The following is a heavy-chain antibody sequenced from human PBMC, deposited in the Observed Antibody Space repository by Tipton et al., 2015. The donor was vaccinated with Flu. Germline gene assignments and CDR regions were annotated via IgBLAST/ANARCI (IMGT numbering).Heavy chain of an antibody. CDR1: GGSITSGVDY. CDR2: ISACCATT. CDR3: ARSSSAYDYVWGGSYYFDF. V-gene: IGHV4-31*03. J-gene: IGHJ4*02. D-gene: IGHD3-16*01. Sequence: TLSLTCTVSGGSITSGVDYWSWIRQDPGKGLEWIGYISACCATTFYNPSLKSRVTISLDTSKNQFSLKLISVTAADTAVYYCARSSSAYDYVWGGSYYFDFWGQGTLVTVSS.